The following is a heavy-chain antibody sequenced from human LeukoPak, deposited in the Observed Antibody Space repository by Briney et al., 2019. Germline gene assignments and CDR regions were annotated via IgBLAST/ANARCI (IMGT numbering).Heavy chain of an antibody. D-gene: IGHD5-24*01. CDR3: ARGGRDGYNHDY. CDR2: IFNSGST. CDR1: GGSISSYY. Sequence: SETLSLTCTVSGGSISSYYWSWIRQPPGKGLEWIGYIFNSGSTYYNPSLKSRVTVLVDKSKNQFSLKLSSATAADTAVYYCARGGRDGYNHDYWGQGTLVTVSS. V-gene: IGHV4-59*01. J-gene: IGHJ4*02.